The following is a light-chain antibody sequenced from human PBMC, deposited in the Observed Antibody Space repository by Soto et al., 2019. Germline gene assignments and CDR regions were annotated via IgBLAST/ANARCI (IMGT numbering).Light chain of an antibody. CDR3: SSYTSVTDRV. J-gene: IGLJ1*01. V-gene: IGLV2-14*01. CDR1: SSDIGYYNY. CDR2: EVT. Sequence: QSSRSHSASVSWSLGHSITISCSGTSSDIGYYNYVSWYQQHPGKAPRLIIYEVTHRPSGVSNRFSGSKSGNTASLTISGLQAEEQADHFCSSYTSVTDRVFGTGTKVTVL.